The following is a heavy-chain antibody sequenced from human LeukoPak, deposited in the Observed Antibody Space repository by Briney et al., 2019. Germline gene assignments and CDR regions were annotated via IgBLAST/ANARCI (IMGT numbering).Heavy chain of an antibody. CDR3: AREDSGSSWSKFDY. V-gene: IGHV3-30*02. Sequence: GGSLRLSCAASGFTFSSYGMHWVRQAPGKGLEWVAFIRYDGSNKYYADSVKGRFTISRDNSKNTLYLQMNSLRAEDTAVYYCAREDSGSSWSKFDYWGQGTLVTVSS. CDR2: IRYDGSNK. D-gene: IGHD6-13*01. CDR1: GFTFSSYG. J-gene: IGHJ4*02.